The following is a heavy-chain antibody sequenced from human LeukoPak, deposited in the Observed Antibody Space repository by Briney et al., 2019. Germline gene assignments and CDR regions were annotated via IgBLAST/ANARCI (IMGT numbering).Heavy chain of an antibody. CDR1: GGTFSSYA. D-gene: IGHD6-19*01. Sequence: SVKVSCKASGGTFSSYAISWVRQAPGQGLEWMGGIIPIFGTANYAQKFQGRVTITADESTSTAYMELSSLRSEDTAVYYCAREGSGSNYFDYWGQGTLVTVSS. CDR3: AREGSGSNYFDY. CDR2: IIPIFGTA. V-gene: IGHV1-69*13. J-gene: IGHJ4*02.